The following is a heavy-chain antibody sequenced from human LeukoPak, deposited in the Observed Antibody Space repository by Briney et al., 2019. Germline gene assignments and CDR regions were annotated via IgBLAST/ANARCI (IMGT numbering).Heavy chain of an antibody. CDR3: ARRSSGSTSYGEYYFDY. CDR1: GGTFSSYA. J-gene: IGHJ4*02. CDR2: IIPIFGTA. D-gene: IGHD2-2*01. Sequence: SVKASCKASGGTFSSYAISWVRQAPGQGLEWMGGIIPIFGTANYAQKFQGRVTITADESTSTAYMELSSLRSEDTAVYYCARRSSGSTSYGEYYFDYWGQGTLVTVSS. V-gene: IGHV1-69*01.